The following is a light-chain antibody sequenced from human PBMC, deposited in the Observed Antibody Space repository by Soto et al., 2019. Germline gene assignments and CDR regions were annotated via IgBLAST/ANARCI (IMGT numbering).Light chain of an antibody. CDR1: QRVSNTY. CDR2: GVS. CDR3: QQYNSYSPIT. Sequence: EIVLAQSPGTLSLSPGERATLSCRASQRVSNTYLAWYQQKPGQAPRLLIYGVSSRATGIPDRFSGSGSGTDFTLTISRLEPEDFATYYCQQYNSYSPITFGQGTRLEIK. V-gene: IGKV3-20*01. J-gene: IGKJ5*01.